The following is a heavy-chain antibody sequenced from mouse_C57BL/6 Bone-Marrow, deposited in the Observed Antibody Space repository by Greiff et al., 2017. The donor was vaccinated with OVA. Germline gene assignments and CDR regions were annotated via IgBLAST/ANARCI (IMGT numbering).Heavy chain of an antibody. CDR2: IYPRSGNT. D-gene: IGHD1-1*01. J-gene: IGHJ1*03. CDR3: ASPDYYGSSYSYWYVDV. V-gene: IGHV1-81*01. CDR1: GYTFTSYG. Sequence: QVQLQQSGAELARPGASVKLSCKASGYTFTSYGISWVKQRTGQGLEWIGEIYPRSGNTYYNEKFKGKATLTADKSSSTAYMELRSLTSEDSAVYFCASPDYYGSSYSYWYVDVWGTGTTVTVSS.